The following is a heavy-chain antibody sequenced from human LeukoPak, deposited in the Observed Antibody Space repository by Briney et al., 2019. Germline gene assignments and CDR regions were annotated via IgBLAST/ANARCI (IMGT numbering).Heavy chain of an antibody. Sequence: ASVKVSCKASGYIFTSYYMHWVRQAPGQGLEWMGIITPSGGSPSYAQKFQGRVTMTRDTSISTAYMELSRLRSDDTAVYYCARDGGYVRYYYWGQGTLVTVSS. CDR2: ITPSGGSP. J-gene: IGHJ4*02. D-gene: IGHD5-12*01. CDR1: GYIFTSYY. V-gene: IGHV1-46*01. CDR3: ARDGGYVRYYY.